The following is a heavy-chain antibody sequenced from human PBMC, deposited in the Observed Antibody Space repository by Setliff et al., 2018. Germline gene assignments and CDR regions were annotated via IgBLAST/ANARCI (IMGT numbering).Heavy chain of an antibody. CDR1: GFTLGTYW. CDR3: ARGGAWDAHYYDSSGSGGSDY. D-gene: IGHD3-22*01. J-gene: IGHJ4*02. Sequence: GGSLRLSCAASGFTLGTYWMHWVRQVPGKGLVWVSRVNSDETTTTYADSVKGRFTISRDNAKNILYLQMNRLRVEDTAVYYCARGGAWDAHYYDSSGSGGSDYWGQGTLVTVSS. CDR2: VNSDETTT. V-gene: IGHV3-74*01.